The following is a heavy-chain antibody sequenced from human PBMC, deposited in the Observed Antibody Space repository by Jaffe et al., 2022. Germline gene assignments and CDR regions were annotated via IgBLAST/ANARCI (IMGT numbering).Heavy chain of an antibody. CDR1: GFTFSNYG. CDR3: AKDWSRVWNGFFEY. Sequence: QAQLVESGGGVVQPGGSLRLSCAASGFTFSNYGMHWVRQAPGKGLEWVAFIRNDGTNKDYADSVKGRFTISRDNSKNTLDLQMDSLRAEDTSVYYCAKDWSRVWNGFFEYWGQGTLVTVSS. J-gene: IGHJ4*02. CDR2: IRNDGTNK. D-gene: IGHD3-3*01. V-gene: IGHV3-30*02.